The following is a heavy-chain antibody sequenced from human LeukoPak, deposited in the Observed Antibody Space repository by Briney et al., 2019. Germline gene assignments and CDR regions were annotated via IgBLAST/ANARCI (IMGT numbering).Heavy chain of an antibody. D-gene: IGHD1-26*01. CDR1: GFTFGTYW. CDR3: ATISRSVSSHFDY. Sequence: PGGSLRLSCEASGFTFGTYWMHWVRQAPEKELVWVSRINGDGSITDYAASVKGRFTVSRDNAKNTLYLQMNSLRAEDTSVYYCATISRSVSSHFDYRGQGTLVTVSS. J-gene: IGHJ4*02. V-gene: IGHV3-74*01. CDR2: INGDGSIT.